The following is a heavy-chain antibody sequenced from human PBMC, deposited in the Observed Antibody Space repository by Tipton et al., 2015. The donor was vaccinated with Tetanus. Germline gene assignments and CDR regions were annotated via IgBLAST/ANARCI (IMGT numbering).Heavy chain of an antibody. Sequence: TLSLTCTVSGGSISPYYWSWIRQPPGKGLEWIGYIYYSGSTNYNPSLESRVTISVDTSKNQISLKLRSVTAADTAVYYCARLYSYGSLYWFDPWGQGTLVTVSS. D-gene: IGHD5-18*01. CDR2: IYYSGST. CDR3: ARLYSYGSLYWFDP. J-gene: IGHJ5*02. CDR1: GGSISPYY. V-gene: IGHV4-59*01.